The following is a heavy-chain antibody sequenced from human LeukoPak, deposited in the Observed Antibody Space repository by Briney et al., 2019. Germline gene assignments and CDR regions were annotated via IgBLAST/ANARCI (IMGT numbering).Heavy chain of an antibody. V-gene: IGHV4-59*01. CDR2: ADYSGNT. CDR1: GDSIRVYY. CDR3: ARMAYYHDSSNYLYYFDY. D-gene: IGHD3-22*01. J-gene: IGHJ4*02. Sequence: PSETLSLTCTVSGDSIRVYYWSWSRQPPGKGLEWIAYADYSGNTNYNPSLKNRVTIALDTSKNQFSLKVISVTAADTGVYYCARMAYYHDSSNYLYYFDYWGQGTLVTVSS.